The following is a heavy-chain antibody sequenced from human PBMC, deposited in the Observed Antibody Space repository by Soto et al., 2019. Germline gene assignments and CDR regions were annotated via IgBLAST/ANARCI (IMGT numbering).Heavy chain of an antibody. CDR1: GFTFGDYA. V-gene: IGHV3-49*04. CDR3: TRDNTIFGVVRAYYYYYGMDV. Sequence: GGSLRLSCAASGFTFGDYAMSWVRQAPGKGLEWVGFIRSKAYGGTTEYAASVKGRFTISRDDSKSIAYLQMNSLKTEDTAVYYCTRDNTIFGVVRAYYYYYGMDVWGQGTTVTVSS. D-gene: IGHD3-3*01. J-gene: IGHJ6*02. CDR2: IRSKAYGGTT.